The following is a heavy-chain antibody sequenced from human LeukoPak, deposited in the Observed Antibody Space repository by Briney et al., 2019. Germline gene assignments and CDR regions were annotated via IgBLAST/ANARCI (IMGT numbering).Heavy chain of an antibody. D-gene: IGHD3-3*01. Sequence: GASVKVSCKASGYTFTSYGISWVRQAPGQGPEWMGWISAYNGNTNYAQKLQGRVTMTTDTSTSTAYMELRSPRSDDTAVYYCARAKYYDSWSGYRGFDPWGQGTLVTVSS. CDR3: ARAKYYDSWSGYRGFDP. J-gene: IGHJ5*02. V-gene: IGHV1-18*01. CDR1: GYTFTSYG. CDR2: ISAYNGNT.